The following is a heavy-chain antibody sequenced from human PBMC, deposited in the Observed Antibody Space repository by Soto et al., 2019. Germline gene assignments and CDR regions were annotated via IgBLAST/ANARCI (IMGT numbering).Heavy chain of an antibody. CDR3: ALELLAGWFDP. V-gene: IGHV4-30-2*01. J-gene: IGHJ5*02. CDR2: IYHSGST. CDR1: GGSISSGGYS. D-gene: IGHD1-26*01. Sequence: QLQLQESGSGLVKPSQTLSLTCAVSGGSISSGGYSWSWIRQPPGKGLEWIGYIYHSGSTYYNPSLKSXXTXSXXRSKNQFSLKLSSVTAADTAVYYCALELLAGWFDPWGQGTLVTVSS.